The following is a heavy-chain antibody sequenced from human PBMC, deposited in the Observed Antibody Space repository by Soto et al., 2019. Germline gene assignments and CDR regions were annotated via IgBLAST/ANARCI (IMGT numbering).Heavy chain of an antibody. D-gene: IGHD2-2*03. J-gene: IGHJ6*02. CDR3: GSVGYCSSTNCLFYYYHYGMDV. V-gene: IGHV1-69*13. CDR2: IIPTFGTT. Sequence: SVKVSCKASGGTFSSHAISWVRQAPGRGLEWMGGIIPTFGTTNYAQNFRARVTITADESTSTAYMELSSLTSEDTAVYYCGSVGYCSSTNCLFYYYHYGMDVWGQGTTVTVSS. CDR1: GGTFSSHA.